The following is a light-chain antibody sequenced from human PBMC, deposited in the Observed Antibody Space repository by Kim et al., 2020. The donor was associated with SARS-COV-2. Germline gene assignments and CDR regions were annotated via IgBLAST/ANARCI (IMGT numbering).Light chain of an antibody. Sequence: ALGQTVRITCQGDTLRTYYASWYQQKPGQAPVLVFYGKNNRPSGIPDRFSGSSSGNTASLTITGAQAADEADYYCSSRDSSGNHYVFGTGTKVTVL. V-gene: IGLV3-19*01. CDR2: GKN. J-gene: IGLJ1*01. CDR3: SSRDSSGNHYV. CDR1: TLRTYY.